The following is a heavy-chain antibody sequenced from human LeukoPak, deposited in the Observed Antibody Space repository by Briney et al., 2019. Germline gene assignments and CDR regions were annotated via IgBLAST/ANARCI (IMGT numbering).Heavy chain of an antibody. CDR3: ARNRGYSSGSRSGYYYMDV. D-gene: IGHD6-19*01. J-gene: IGHJ6*03. CDR2: MNPNNDNT. Sequence: ASVKVSCKASGYTFTNYDINWVRQATGQGLEWMGWMNPNNDNTGYAQKFQGRVTMTRNTSISTAYMELSSLRSEETAVYYCARNRGYSSGSRSGYYYMDVWGKGTTVTISS. CDR1: GYTFTNYD. V-gene: IGHV1-8*01.